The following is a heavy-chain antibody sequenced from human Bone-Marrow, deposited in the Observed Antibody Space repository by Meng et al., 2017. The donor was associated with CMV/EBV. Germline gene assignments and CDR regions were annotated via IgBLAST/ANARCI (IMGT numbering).Heavy chain of an antibody. V-gene: IGHV1-2*02. CDR3: GIGSYYYDSSGPFDP. CDR2: INANSGGT. Sequence: ASVKVSCKAFAYTFIGYYLHWVRQAPAQGLEWMGWINANSGGTNYAQKFQGRVTMTRDTAIGTAYMSLSRLRSDDKAVYYCGIGSYYYDSSGPFDPWGQGTLVTVSS. CDR1: AYTFIGYY. D-gene: IGHD3-22*01. J-gene: IGHJ5*02.